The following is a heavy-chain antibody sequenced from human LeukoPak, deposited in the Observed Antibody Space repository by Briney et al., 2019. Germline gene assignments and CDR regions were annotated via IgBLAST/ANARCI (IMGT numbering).Heavy chain of an antibody. CDR3: ARQEISLIVAVITKGFGHFDS. Sequence: PSQTLSLTCSVSGDSITSNSHSWGWIRQPPGKGLEWIGNIFHFGRTYYSPSLKSRVTMSVDTSKNQFSLNLRSVTAADTGVYYCARQEISLIVAVITKGFGHFDSWGQGALVTVSS. V-gene: IGHV4-39*01. D-gene: IGHD3-22*01. CDR1: GDSITSNSHS. J-gene: IGHJ4*02. CDR2: IFHFGRT.